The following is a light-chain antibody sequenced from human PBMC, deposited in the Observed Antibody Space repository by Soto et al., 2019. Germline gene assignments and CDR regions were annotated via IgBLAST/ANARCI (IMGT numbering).Light chain of an antibody. Sequence: ALTQPASVSGSPGQSITISCTGANSDVGRCNFVSWYQQHPGKAPKFIISAVNNRPSGVSNRFSASKSGNTASLTISGLQAEDEADYYCSSNASDNTVVFGGGTQLTVL. CDR3: SSNASDNTVV. CDR2: AVN. V-gene: IGLV2-14*01. J-gene: IGLJ2*01. CDR1: NSDVGRCNF.